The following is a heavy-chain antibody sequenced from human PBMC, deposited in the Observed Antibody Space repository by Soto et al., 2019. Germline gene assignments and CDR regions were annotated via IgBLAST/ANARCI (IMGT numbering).Heavy chain of an antibody. J-gene: IGHJ4*02. Sequence: PGGSLRLSCVASGFTFSGYVMHWVRQAPGKGLEWVALISYDGSKTYYEDSVKGRLTVSRDNSKNTLNLQMSSLRPEDTAVYYCAKGKSGGSSVADYWGQGTLVTVYS. CDR3: AKGKSGGSSVADY. V-gene: IGHV3-30*18. D-gene: IGHD5-12*01. CDR1: GFTFSGYV. CDR2: ISYDGSKT.